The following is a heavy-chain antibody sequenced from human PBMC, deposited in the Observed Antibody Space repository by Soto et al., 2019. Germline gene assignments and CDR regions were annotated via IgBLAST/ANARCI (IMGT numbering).Heavy chain of an antibody. CDR2: IYHSGST. CDR1: GGSISSGGYS. V-gene: IGHV4-30-2*01. J-gene: IGHJ4*02. CDR3: ASAGGLGAVAVDY. Sequence: QLQLQESGSGLVKPSQTLSLTCAVSGGSISSGGYSWSWIRQPPGKGLEWIGYIYHSGSTYYNPSLKSRVTISVDRSKNQFSLKLSSVTAAYTAVYYCASAGGLGAVAVDYWGQGTLVTVSS. D-gene: IGHD6-19*01.